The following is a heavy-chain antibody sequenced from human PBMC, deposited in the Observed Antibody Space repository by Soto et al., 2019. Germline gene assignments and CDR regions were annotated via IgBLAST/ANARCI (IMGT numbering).Heavy chain of an antibody. D-gene: IGHD5-12*01. CDR2: IRGSGGPT. CDR1: GFIFSNYA. CDR3: VKDFRVSYDWTHD. V-gene: IGHV3-23*01. Sequence: DVQLLESGGDLVQPGGSLRLSCAASGFIFSNYAMSWVRQAPGKGLEWVSLIRGSGGPTNYADSVMGRFTVSRDNSKNILLLQMNSLRAEDTAVYYCVKDFRVSYDWTHDWGQGTLVTVSS. J-gene: IGHJ4*02.